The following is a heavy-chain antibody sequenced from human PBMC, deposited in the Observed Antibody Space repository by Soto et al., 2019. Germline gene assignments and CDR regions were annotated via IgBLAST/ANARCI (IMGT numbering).Heavy chain of an antibody. CDR2: IYPGDSDT. Sequence: GESLKISCKGSGYSFTSYWIGWVRQMPGKGLEWMGIIYPGDSDTRYSPSFQGQVTISADKSISTAYLQWSSLKASDTAMYYCARQQQTPRRGPYYYYYGMDVWGQGTTVTVSS. CDR3: ARQQQTPRRGPYYYYYGMDV. D-gene: IGHD3-10*01. CDR1: GYSFTSYW. J-gene: IGHJ6*02. V-gene: IGHV5-51*01.